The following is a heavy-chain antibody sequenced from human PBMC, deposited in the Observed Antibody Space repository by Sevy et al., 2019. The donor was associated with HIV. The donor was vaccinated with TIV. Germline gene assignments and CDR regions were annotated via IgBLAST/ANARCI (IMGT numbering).Heavy chain of an antibody. J-gene: IGHJ6*02. CDR1: GFTFRNFG. D-gene: IGHD3-10*01. CDR3: ARGGSGDYYYYGVDV. CDR2: VSYDGSSK. V-gene: IGHV3-30*03. Sequence: GGSLRLSCVGSGFTFRNFGVHWLRQAPGKGLEWLSVVSYDGSSKYYVDSVKGRFIVSRDNSKNTLYLQMNSLRIEDTAVYYCARGGSGDYYYYGVDVWGQGTTVTVSS.